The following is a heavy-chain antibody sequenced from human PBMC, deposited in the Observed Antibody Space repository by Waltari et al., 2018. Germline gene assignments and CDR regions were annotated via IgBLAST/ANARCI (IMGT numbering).Heavy chain of an antibody. CDR1: GGSISSYY. CDR2: IYYSGST. CDR3: ARPRYCSSTSCSSFDY. V-gene: IGHV4-59*08. J-gene: IGHJ4*02. Sequence: QVQLQESGPGLVKPSETLSLTCTVSGGSISSYYWSWIRQPPGKGLAWIGYIYYSGSTNYNPSLKSRVTISVDTSKNQFSLKLSSVTAADTAVYYCARPRYCSSTSCSSFDYWGQGTLVTVSS. D-gene: IGHD2-2*01.